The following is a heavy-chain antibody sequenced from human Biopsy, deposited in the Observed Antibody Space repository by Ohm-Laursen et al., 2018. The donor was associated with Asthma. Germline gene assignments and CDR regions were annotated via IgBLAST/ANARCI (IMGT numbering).Heavy chain of an antibody. CDR2: ISFDGSNK. CDR1: GFTFSIYG. CDR3: AKDVFPGWELRRGPDY. J-gene: IGHJ4*02. D-gene: IGHD1-26*01. V-gene: IGHV3-30*18. Sequence: SLRLSCAASGFTFSIYGMHWVRQAPGKGLDWVAVISFDGSNKNCTDSVKGRFTISRDNSRSTLHLQMNSLRAEDTAVYYCAKDVFPGWELRRGPDYWGQGTLVTVSS.